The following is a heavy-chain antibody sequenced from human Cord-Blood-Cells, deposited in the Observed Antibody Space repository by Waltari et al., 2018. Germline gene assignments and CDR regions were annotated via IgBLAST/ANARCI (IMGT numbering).Heavy chain of an antibody. CDR2: IIPIFGTA. CDR3: ARVIARRSYSSSSYYYYGMDV. Sequence: QVQLVQSGAEVKKPGSSVKVSCKASGGTFSSYAISWVRQAPGPGLEWMGGIIPIFGTANYAQKFQGRVTITADESTSTAYMELSSLRSEDTAVYYCARVIARRSYSSSSYYYYGMDVWGQGTTVTVSS. J-gene: IGHJ6*02. D-gene: IGHD6-6*01. V-gene: IGHV1-69*01. CDR1: GGTFSSYA.